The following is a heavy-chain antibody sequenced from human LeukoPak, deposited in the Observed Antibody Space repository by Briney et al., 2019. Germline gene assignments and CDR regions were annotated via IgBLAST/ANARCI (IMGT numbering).Heavy chain of an antibody. CDR1: GGSLSSYY. CDR3: ARAGIVGATLIDY. V-gene: IGHV4-59*01. Sequence: PSETLSLTCTVSGGSLSSYYWSWIWQPPGKGLEWIGYIYYSGSTNYNPSLKSRVTISVDTSKNQFSLKLSSVTAADTAVYYCARAGIVGATLIDYWGQGTLVTVSS. J-gene: IGHJ4*02. CDR2: IYYSGST. D-gene: IGHD1-26*01.